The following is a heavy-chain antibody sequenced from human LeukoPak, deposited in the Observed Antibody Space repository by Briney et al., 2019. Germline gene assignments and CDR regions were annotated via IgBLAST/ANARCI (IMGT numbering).Heavy chain of an antibody. D-gene: IGHD6-13*01. CDR2: ISSNGGST. Sequence: GGSLRLSCAASGFTFSSYAMHWVRQAPGKGLEYVSAISSNGGSTYYANSVKGRFTISRDNSKNTPYLQMGSLRAEDMAVYYCARAQLSSSWYSHYYYYYMDVWGKGTTATISS. J-gene: IGHJ6*03. CDR3: ARAQLSSSWYSHYYYYYMDV. CDR1: GFTFSSYA. V-gene: IGHV3-64*01.